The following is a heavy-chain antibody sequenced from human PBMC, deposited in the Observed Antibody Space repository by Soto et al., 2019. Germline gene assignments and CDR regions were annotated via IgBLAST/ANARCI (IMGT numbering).Heavy chain of an antibody. D-gene: IGHD3-3*01. V-gene: IGHV3-74*01. CDR1: GFTFSSYW. Sequence: VQLVESGGGLVQPGGSLRLSCAASGFTFSSYWIHWVRQAPGEGLVWVSRIKGDEITTNYADSVKGRFTISRDNAKNTVFLQMNSLRAEDTAVYYCARGAFGAYYLDSWGQGTLITVSS. CDR3: ARGAFGAYYLDS. CDR2: IKGDEITT. J-gene: IGHJ4*02.